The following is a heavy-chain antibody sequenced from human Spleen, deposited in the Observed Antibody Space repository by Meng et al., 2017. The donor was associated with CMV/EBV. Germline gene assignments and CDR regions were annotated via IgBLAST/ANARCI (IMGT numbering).Heavy chain of an antibody. CDR3: ARSGRSYRGGDCYWVDV. D-gene: IGHD2-21*01. CDR2: ISYDGSNK. J-gene: IGHJ6*02. Sequence: GGSLRLSCAASGFSFSSYAMHWVRQAPGKGLEWVAFISYDGSNKYYADSVKGRFTISRDNSKNTLYLQINSLRAEDTAVYYCARSGRSYRGGDCYWVDVWGQGTTVTVSS. CDR1: GFSFSSYA. V-gene: IGHV3-30-3*01.